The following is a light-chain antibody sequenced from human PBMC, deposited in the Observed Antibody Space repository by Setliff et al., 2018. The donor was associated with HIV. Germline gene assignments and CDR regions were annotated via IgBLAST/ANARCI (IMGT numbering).Light chain of an antibody. CDR3: SSYTSSSTFYV. Sequence: QSVLAQPPSASGSPGQSVTISCTGTSSDVGGYNYVSWYQQHPGKAPKLMIYEVSKRPSGVPDRFSGSKSGNTASLTISGLQAEDEADYYCSSYTSSSTFYVFGTGTRSPS. CDR2: EVS. V-gene: IGLV2-8*01. J-gene: IGLJ1*01. CDR1: SSDVGGYNY.